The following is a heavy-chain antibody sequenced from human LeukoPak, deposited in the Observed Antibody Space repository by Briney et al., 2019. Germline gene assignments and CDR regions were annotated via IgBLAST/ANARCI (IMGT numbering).Heavy chain of an antibody. Sequence: SETLSLTCTVSGGSISSSSYYWGRIRQPPGKGLEWSGSIYSSGSTYYNSSHKSRVTISVDTYKIQFSLKLSSVTAADTAVYCCARHLCDIVGATTTLCYYYYGMDVWGQGTTVTVSS. D-gene: IGHD1-26*01. CDR3: ARHLCDIVGATTTLCYYYYGMDV. CDR1: GGSISSSSYY. J-gene: IGHJ6*02. V-gene: IGHV4-39*01. CDR2: IYSSGST.